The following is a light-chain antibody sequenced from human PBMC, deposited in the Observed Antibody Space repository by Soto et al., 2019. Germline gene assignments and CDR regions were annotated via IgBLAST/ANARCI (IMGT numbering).Light chain of an antibody. V-gene: IGLV2-14*01. CDR1: SSDVGTYTF. CDR2: EVS. Sequence: QSVLTQPASVSGSPGQSITISCTGTSSDVGTYTFVSWYQQHPGKAPKLMISEVSHRPSGVSNRFSGSKSGNTASLTISGLQSEDEADYYCSSYTSYTTVLFGGGTNLTVL. CDR3: SSYTSYTTVL. J-gene: IGLJ2*01.